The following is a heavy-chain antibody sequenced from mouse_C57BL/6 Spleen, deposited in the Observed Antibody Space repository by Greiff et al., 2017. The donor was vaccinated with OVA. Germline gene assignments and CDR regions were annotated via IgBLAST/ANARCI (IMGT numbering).Heavy chain of an antibody. J-gene: IGHJ1*03. CDR2: IDPETGGT. V-gene: IGHV1-15*01. CDR3: TRLSGSSYGYFDV. Sequence: QVHVKQSGAELVRPGASVTLSCKASGYTFTDYEMHWVKQTPVHGLEWIGAIDPETGGTAYNQKFKGKAILTADKSSSTAYMELRSLTSEDSAVYYCTRLSGSSYGYFDVWGTGTTVTVSS. D-gene: IGHD1-1*01. CDR1: GYTFTDYE.